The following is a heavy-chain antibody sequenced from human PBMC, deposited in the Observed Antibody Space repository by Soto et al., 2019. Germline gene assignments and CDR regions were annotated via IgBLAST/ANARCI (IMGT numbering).Heavy chain of an antibody. CDR2: ITRSSSYI. V-gene: IGHV3-21*06. Sequence: EVQLVESGGGPVKPGGSLRLSCAASGFAFNTYSMNWVRQAPGKGLEWVAFITRSSSYIYYADSVRGRFTLSRDNAKNSLYLQMNSLRAEDTAIYYCARDDGWLILDCWGQGTLVTVSS. J-gene: IGHJ4*02. CDR1: GFAFNTYS. D-gene: IGHD6-19*01. CDR3: ARDDGWLILDC.